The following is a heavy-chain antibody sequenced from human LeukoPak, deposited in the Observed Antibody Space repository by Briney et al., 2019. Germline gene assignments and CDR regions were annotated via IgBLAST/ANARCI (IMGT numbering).Heavy chain of an antibody. CDR3: ARVRCSGGSCPYYYYYYYMDV. CDR1: GGSISSYY. V-gene: IGHV4-59*01. CDR2: IYYSGST. Sequence: SETLSLTCTVSGGSISSYYWSWIRQPPGKGLEWIGYIYYSGSTNYNPSLKSRVSISLHTSKNQFSLKLGSVTAADTAVYYCARVRCSGGSCPYYYYYYYMDVWGKGTTVTVSS. D-gene: IGHD2-15*01. J-gene: IGHJ6*03.